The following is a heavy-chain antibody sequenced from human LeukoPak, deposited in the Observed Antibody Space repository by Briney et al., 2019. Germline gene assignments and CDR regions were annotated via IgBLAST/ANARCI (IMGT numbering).Heavy chain of an antibody. CDR2: IYTSGST. Sequence: SETLSLTCTVSGGSISSYYWSWIRQPAGRGPEWIGRIYTSGSTNYNPSLKSRVTMSVDTSKNQFSLKLSSVTAADTAVYYCARDYYYGSGSYPPPSNWFDPWGQGTLVTVSS. CDR1: GGSISSYY. V-gene: IGHV4-4*07. J-gene: IGHJ5*02. D-gene: IGHD3-10*01. CDR3: ARDYYYGSGSYPPPSNWFDP.